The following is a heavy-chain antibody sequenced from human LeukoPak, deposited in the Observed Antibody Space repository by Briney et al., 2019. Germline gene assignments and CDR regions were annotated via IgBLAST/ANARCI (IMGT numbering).Heavy chain of an antibody. V-gene: IGHV3-11*01. D-gene: IGHD5/OR15-5a*01. Sequence: KSGGSLRLSCAASGFTFSDYYMSWIRQAPGKGLEWVSYISSSGSTIYYADSVKGRFTISRDNAKNSLYLQMHSLRAEDTAMYYCAGSKYYYYMDIWGKGTTVTVSS. CDR1: GFTFSDYY. CDR3: AGSKYYYYMDI. J-gene: IGHJ6*03. CDR2: ISSSGSTI.